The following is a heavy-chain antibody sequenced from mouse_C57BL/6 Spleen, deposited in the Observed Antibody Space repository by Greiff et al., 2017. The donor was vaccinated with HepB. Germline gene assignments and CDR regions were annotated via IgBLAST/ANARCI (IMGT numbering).Heavy chain of an antibody. CDR2: IDPEDGET. V-gene: IGHV14-2*01. J-gene: IGHJ3*01. Sequence: VQLQQSGAELVKPGASVKLSCTASGFNIKDYYMHWVKQRTEQGLEWIGRIDPEDGETKYAPKFQGKATKTADTSSNTAYLQLSSLTSEDTAVYYCASDGYGGAYWGQGTLVTVSA. CDR1: GFNIKDYY. CDR3: ASDGYGGAY. D-gene: IGHD2-3*01.